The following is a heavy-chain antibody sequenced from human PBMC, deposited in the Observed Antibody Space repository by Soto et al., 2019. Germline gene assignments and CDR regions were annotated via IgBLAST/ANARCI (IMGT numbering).Heavy chain of an antibody. D-gene: IGHD6-13*01. J-gene: IGHJ2*01. CDR2: IYYRGST. Sequence: QVQLQESGPGLVKPSETLSLTCTVSVSGGSVSTGVHYWSWIRQPPGKGLEWIGYIYYRGSTNYNPPLKSLVTISVDTSKNQFSLKLTSVTAADTAVYYCARGYYTSWYWFDRWGRGTLVTVSS. CDR3: ARGYYTSWYWFDR. V-gene: IGHV4-61*08. CDR1: GGSVSTGVHY.